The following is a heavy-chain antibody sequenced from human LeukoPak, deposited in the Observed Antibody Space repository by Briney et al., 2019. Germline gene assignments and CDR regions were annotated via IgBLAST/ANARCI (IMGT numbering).Heavy chain of an antibody. V-gene: IGHV3-30*02. CDR3: AKAYSNRPDFYDN. CDR1: GFTFSSYG. Sequence: GGSLRLSCAASGFTFSSYGMHWVRQAPGKGLEWVAFIRYDGSNKYYADSVKGRFTISRDNSKNTLYLQMNSLRAEDTAVYYCAKAYSNRPDFYDNWGQGTLVTVSS. CDR2: IRYDGSNK. D-gene: IGHD6-13*01. J-gene: IGHJ4*02.